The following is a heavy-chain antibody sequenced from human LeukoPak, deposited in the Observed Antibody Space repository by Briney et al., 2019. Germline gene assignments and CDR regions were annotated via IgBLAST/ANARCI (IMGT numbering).Heavy chain of an antibody. CDR3: ARNYGDFLDAFDI. Sequence: GGSLRLSCAASGFTFSNAWMSWVRQAPGKGLEWVGRIRGKIDGGTTDYAAPVKGRFTISRDNAKNSLYLQMNSLRAEDTAVYYCARNYGDFLDAFDIWGQGTMVTVSS. D-gene: IGHD4-17*01. J-gene: IGHJ3*02. CDR2: IRGKIDGGTT. V-gene: IGHV3-15*01. CDR1: GFTFSNAW.